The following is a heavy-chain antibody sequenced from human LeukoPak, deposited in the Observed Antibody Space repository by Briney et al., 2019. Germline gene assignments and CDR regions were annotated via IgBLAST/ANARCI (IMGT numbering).Heavy chain of an antibody. Sequence: GASVKVSCKASGYTFTSYGISWVRQAPGQGLEWMGWISAYNGNTDYAQKLQGRVTMTTDSSTSTAYMELRSLRSDDTAVYYCARSPPLDYYDVNWFDPWGQGTLVTVSS. CDR2: ISAYNGNT. CDR3: ARSPPLDYYDVNWFDP. V-gene: IGHV1-18*01. D-gene: IGHD3-22*01. J-gene: IGHJ5*02. CDR1: GYTFTSYG.